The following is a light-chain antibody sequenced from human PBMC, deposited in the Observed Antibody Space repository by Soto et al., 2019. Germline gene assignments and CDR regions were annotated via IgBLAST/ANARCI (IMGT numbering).Light chain of an antibody. CDR2: EVN. CDR3: SSYAGSSNV. V-gene: IGLV2-8*01. Sequence: QSVLTQPPSASGSPGLSVALSCPGTSSDVGGYNYVSWYQQHPGKAPKLMIYEVNKRPSGVPDRFSGSKSGNTASLTVSGLQAEDEADYYCSSYAGSSNVFGTGTKVTVL. CDR1: SSDVGGYNY. J-gene: IGLJ1*01.